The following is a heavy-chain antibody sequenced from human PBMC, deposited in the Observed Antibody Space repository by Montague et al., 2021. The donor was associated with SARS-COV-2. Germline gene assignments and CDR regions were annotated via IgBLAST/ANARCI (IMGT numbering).Heavy chain of an antibody. D-gene: IGHD3-10*01. V-gene: IGHV4-4*07. Sequence: SETLSLTCTVSGGSISSYYWSWIRQPAGKELEWIRRIYTSGTTNYNPSLKSRVTKSVDTSKNQFSLKLSSVTAADTAVYYCAGGSGIINFYNSGMDVWGQGTTVTVSS. CDR2: IYTSGTT. CDR3: AGGSGIINFYNSGMDV. J-gene: IGHJ6*02. CDR1: GGSISSYY.